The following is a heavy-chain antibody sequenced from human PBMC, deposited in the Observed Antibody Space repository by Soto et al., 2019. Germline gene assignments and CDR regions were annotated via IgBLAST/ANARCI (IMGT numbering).Heavy chain of an antibody. V-gene: IGHV1-69*01. CDR3: ARGRGNSAVITTFDY. Sequence: QVQLVQSGAEVKKPGSSVRVSCKSSGGVFSSFGLSWVRQAPGQGLEWMGGIIPIFGSANYAQKFQGRVTIPADDSTSTVYMELSSLRSEDTALYYCARGRGNSAVITTFDYWGQGTLVTVSS. J-gene: IGHJ4*02. D-gene: IGHD3-16*01. CDR2: IIPIFGSA. CDR1: GGVFSSFG.